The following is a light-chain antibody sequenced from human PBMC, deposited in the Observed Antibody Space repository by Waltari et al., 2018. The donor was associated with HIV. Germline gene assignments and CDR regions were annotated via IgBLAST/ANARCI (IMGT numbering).Light chain of an antibody. CDR1: QSLLHSNGYNY. Sequence: DIVMTQSPLSLPVTPGEPASISYRSSQSLLHSNGYNYLDWYLQKPGQSPQLLIYLGSNRASGVPDRFSGSGAGTGFTLKISRVEAEDVGVYYCMQALQTPRTFGQGTKVEIK. J-gene: IGKJ1*01. V-gene: IGKV2-28*01. CDR3: MQALQTPRT. CDR2: LGS.